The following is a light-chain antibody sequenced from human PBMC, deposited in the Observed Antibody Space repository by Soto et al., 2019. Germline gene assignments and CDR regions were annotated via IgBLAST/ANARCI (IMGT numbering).Light chain of an antibody. CDR1: SSDVGTYNL. CDR2: EGS. CDR3: CSYAGSSTYV. Sequence: QSALTQPASVSGSPGQSITISCTGTSSDVGTYNLVSWYQHHPGKAPKLMIYEGSKRPSGVSNRFSGSKSGNTASLTLSGLHAEDEADYYCCSYAGSSTYVFGTGTKLPVL. V-gene: IGLV2-23*01. J-gene: IGLJ1*01.